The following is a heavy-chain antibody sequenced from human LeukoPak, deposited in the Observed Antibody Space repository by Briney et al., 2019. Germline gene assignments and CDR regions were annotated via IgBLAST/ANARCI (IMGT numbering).Heavy chain of an antibody. CDR3: ARGSTAAANFDY. J-gene: IGHJ4*02. Sequence: PGGSLRLSCAASGFTFSSYWMHWARQAPGKGLVWVSRINTDGSSTSYADSVKGRFTISRDNAKNSLYLQMNSLRAEDTAVYYCARGSTAAANFDYWGQGTLVTVSS. V-gene: IGHV3-74*01. CDR1: GFTFSSYW. CDR2: INTDGSST. D-gene: IGHD2-2*01.